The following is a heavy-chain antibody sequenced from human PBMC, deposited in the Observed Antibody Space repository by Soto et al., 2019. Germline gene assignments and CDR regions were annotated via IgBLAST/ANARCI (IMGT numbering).Heavy chain of an antibody. CDR1: GYSFTSYW. J-gene: IGHJ4*02. D-gene: IGHD6-13*01. V-gene: IGHV5-51*01. CDR3: ASSRAYSSSKYYFDY. Sequence: GESLKISCEGSGYSFTSYWIGWVRQMPGKGLEWMGIIYPGDSDTRYSPSFQGQVTISADKSISTAYLQWSSLKASDTAMYYCASSRAYSSSKYYFDYWGQGTLVTVSS. CDR2: IYPGDSDT.